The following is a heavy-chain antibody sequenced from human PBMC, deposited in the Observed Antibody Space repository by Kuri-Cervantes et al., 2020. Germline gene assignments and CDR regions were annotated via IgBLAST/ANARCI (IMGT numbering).Heavy chain of an antibody. CDR2: ISSSSSYI. Sequence: ETLSLTCAASGFTFSSYSMNWVRQAPGKGLEWVSSISSSSSYIYYADSVKGRFTISRDNAKNSLYLQMNSLRDEDTAVYYCARGGGITIFGVVPTHFDYWGQGTLVTVSS. CDR1: GFTFSSYS. J-gene: IGHJ4*02. D-gene: IGHD3-3*01. CDR3: ARGGGITIFGVVPTHFDY. V-gene: IGHV3-21*01.